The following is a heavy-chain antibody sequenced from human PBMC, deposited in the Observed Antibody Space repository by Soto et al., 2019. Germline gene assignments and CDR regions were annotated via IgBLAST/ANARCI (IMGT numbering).Heavy chain of an antibody. D-gene: IGHD2-21*02. CDR2: IWYDGSNK. V-gene: IGHV3-33*01. CDR3: ARDRKEVVVTAILGY. J-gene: IGHJ4*02. CDR1: GFTFSSYG. Sequence: GGSLRLSCAASGFTFSSYGMPWVRQAPGKGLEWVAVIWYDGSNKYYADSVKGRFTISRDNSKNTLYLQMNSLRAEDTAVYYCARDRKEVVVTAILGYWGQGTLVTVSS.